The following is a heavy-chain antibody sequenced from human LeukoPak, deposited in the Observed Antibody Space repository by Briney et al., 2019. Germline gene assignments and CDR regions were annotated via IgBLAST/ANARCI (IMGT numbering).Heavy chain of an antibody. D-gene: IGHD3-10*01. CDR2: IYHSGST. CDR1: GGSISSGGYY. Sequence: SQTLSLTCTVSGGSISSGGYYWSWIRQPPGKGLEWIGYIYHSGSTYYNPSLKSRVTISVDRSKDQFSLKLSSVTAADTAVYYCVSYGDWFDPWGQGTLVTVSS. CDR3: VSYGDWFDP. J-gene: IGHJ5*02. V-gene: IGHV4-30-2*01.